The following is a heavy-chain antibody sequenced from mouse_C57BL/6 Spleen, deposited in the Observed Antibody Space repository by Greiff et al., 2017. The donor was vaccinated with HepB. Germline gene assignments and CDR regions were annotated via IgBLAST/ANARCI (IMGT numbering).Heavy chain of an antibody. CDR1: GFTFSSYA. CDR2: ISDGGSYT. D-gene: IGHD1-1*01. J-gene: IGHJ1*03. CDR3: ARDGGYYGSIDWYFDV. V-gene: IGHV5-4*01. Sequence: EVQGVESGGGLVKPGGSLKLSCAASGFTFSSYAMSWVRQTPEKRLEWVATISDGGSYTYYPDNVKGRFTISRDNAKNNLYLQMSHLKSEDTAMYYCARDGGYYGSIDWYFDVWGTGTTVTVSS.